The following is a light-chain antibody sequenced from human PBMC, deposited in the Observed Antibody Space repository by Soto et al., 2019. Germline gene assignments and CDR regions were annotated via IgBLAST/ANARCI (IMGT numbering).Light chain of an antibody. V-gene: IGKV4-1*01. Sequence: DIVMTQSPDSLAVSLGERATINCKSRQSVLYSSNNKNHFAWYQQKPGQPPKLLIYWASTRESGVPARFSGSGSGTDFTLTISSRQDEDVAVYYCQQYYDAPQTFGQGTKVEIK. CDR1: QSVLYSSNNKNH. CDR2: WAS. CDR3: QQYYDAPQT. J-gene: IGKJ1*01.